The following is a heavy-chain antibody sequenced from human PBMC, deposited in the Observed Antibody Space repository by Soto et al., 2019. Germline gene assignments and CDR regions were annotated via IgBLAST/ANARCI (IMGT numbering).Heavy chain of an antibody. D-gene: IGHD2-2*01. J-gene: IGHJ1*01. CDR3: SKGSPIPQPA. CDR1: GYTFSNNG. Sequence: QVLLVQSGAEVKKPGASVKVSCKASGYTFSNNGISWVRQAPGQGLEWMGWISAYSGDTNYAENFQGRVTMTTDTSTSTAYMELRNLRSDDTAVYYCSKGSPIPQPAWGQGTLVIVSS. CDR2: ISAYSGDT. V-gene: IGHV1-18*01.